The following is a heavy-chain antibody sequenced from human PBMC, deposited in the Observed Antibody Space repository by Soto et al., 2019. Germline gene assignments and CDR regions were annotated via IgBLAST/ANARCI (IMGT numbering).Heavy chain of an antibody. CDR3: ATWGLAACDY. V-gene: IGHV3-33*01. Sequence: QVQLVESGGGGVQPGRSLRLSCAASGFTFSSYGMHWVRQAPGKGLEWVAVIWYDGSNKYYADSVKGRFTISRDNSKNTLYLQMNSLGAEDTAVYYCATWGLAACDYWGQGTLVTVSS. CDR2: IWYDGSNK. J-gene: IGHJ4*02. D-gene: IGHD6-13*01. CDR1: GFTFSSYG.